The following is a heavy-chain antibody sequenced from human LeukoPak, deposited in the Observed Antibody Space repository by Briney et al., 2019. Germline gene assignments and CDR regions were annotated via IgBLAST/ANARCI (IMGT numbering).Heavy chain of an antibody. D-gene: IGHD2-2*01. CDR1: GFTFSTSA. J-gene: IGHJ4*02. CDR3: ARGYCSSTSCHVARHFEY. V-gene: IGHV3-48*02. CDR2: ITSHTVP. Sequence: GGSLRLSCAASGFTFSTSAVGWVRQAPGKGLEWLSYITSHTVPHYIDSVRGRFTISRDNAKSSLYLQMNSLTEEDTAVYYCARGYCSSTSCHVARHFEYWGQGTLVTVSS.